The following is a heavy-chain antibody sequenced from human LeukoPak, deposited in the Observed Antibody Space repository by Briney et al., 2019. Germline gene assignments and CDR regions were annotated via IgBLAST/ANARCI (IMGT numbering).Heavy chain of an antibody. J-gene: IGHJ5*02. V-gene: IGHV1-18*01. Sequence: GASVKVSCKASGYTLTSYGISWVRQAPGQGLEGMGWISAYNGNTNYAQKLQGRVTMTPDTSTSTASMEVRSLRSDATALYYCAGDVYCSSTSYATWCVPWGEGTRVTVSS. CDR3: AGDVYCSSTSYATWCVP. CDR1: GYTLTSYG. CDR2: ISAYNGNT. D-gene: IGHD2-2*01.